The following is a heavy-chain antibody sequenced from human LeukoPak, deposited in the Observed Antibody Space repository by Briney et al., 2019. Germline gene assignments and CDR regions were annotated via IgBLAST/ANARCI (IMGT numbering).Heavy chain of an antibody. Sequence: GGSLRLSCAASGFTFSSYAMSWVRQAPGKGLEWVSGISWNSGSIGYADSVKGRFTISRDNAKTSLYLEMNSLRTEDTALYYCARGHYYDSSGYPGAFDIWGQGTMVTVSS. CDR1: GFTFSSYA. J-gene: IGHJ3*02. D-gene: IGHD3-22*01. CDR2: ISWNSGSI. V-gene: IGHV3-9*01. CDR3: ARGHYYDSSGYPGAFDI.